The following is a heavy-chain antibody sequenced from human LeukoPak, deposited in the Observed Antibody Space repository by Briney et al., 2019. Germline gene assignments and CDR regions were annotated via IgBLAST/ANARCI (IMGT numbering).Heavy chain of an antibody. Sequence: GASLRLSCAASGFTFSSYAMSWVRQAPGKGLEWVSAISGSGGSTYYADSVKGRFTISRDNSKNTLYLQMNSLRAEDTAVYYCAKDAPVNIVVVPAANSWGQGTLVTVSS. CDR1: GFTFSSYA. J-gene: IGHJ4*02. CDR2: ISGSGGST. D-gene: IGHD2-2*01. CDR3: AKDAPVNIVVVPAANS. V-gene: IGHV3-23*01.